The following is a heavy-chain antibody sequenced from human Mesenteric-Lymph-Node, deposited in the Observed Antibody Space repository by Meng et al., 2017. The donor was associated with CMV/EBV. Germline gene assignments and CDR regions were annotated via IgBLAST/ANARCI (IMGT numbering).Heavy chain of an antibody. J-gene: IGHJ4*02. Sequence: GESLKISCAASGFTSTAFVMTWVRQAPGKGLEWVANIRQDGNEKYYVDSVKGRFTVSRDNAKNSLYLQMNNLRAEDTAVYYCAREDYGALRVLIFDCWGQGTLVTVSS. CDR3: AREDYGALRVLIFDC. CDR1: GFTSTAFV. CDR2: IRQDGNEK. V-gene: IGHV3-7*01. D-gene: IGHD4/OR15-4a*01.